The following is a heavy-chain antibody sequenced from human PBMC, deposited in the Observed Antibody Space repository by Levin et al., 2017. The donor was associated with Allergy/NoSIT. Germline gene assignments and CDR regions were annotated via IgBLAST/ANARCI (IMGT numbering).Heavy chain of an antibody. J-gene: IGHJ4*02. CDR3: ARILRVSTLYYFDY. Sequence: SETLSLTCTVSGGSMSSYYWSWIRQPPGKGLEWIGYMYYSGSTNYNPSLKSRVTISVDTSKSQFSLKLSSVTAADTAVYYCARILRVSTLYYFDYWGQGTLVTVSS. CDR2: MYYSGST. V-gene: IGHV4-59*08. CDR1: GGSMSSYY. D-gene: IGHD5/OR15-5a*01.